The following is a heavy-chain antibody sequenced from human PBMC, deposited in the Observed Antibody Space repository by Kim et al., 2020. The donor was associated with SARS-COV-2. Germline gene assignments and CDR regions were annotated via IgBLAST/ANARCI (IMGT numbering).Heavy chain of an antibody. D-gene: IGHD3-22*01. Sequence: KRRVTISVDTSKNQFSLKLSSVTAADTAVYYCARDSRLIVVVTTHYGMDVWGQGTTVTVSS. V-gene: IGHV4-39*07. J-gene: IGHJ6*02. CDR3: ARDSRLIVVVTTHYGMDV.